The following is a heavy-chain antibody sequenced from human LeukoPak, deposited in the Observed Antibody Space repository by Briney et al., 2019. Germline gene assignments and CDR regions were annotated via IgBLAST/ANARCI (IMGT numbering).Heavy chain of an antibody. CDR1: GFTFNSFG. CDR3: VFQKPAPSTIFGT. J-gene: IGHJ5*02. D-gene: IGHD3-9*01. CDR2: IYYDGSNN. V-gene: IGHV3-30*12. Sequence: GRSLRLSCAASGFTFNSFGIHWVRQAPGKGLEWVAVIYYDGSNNFYSDSVKGRFTIYRDNSKNTVFLQMSSLRAEDTAVYYCVFQKPAPSTIFGTWGQGTLVTVSS.